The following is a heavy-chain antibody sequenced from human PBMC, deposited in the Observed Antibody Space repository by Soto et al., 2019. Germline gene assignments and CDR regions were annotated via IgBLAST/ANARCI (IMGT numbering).Heavy chain of an antibody. CDR2: IIPFLGIA. J-gene: IGHJ6*03. CDR1: GGTFSSYT. V-gene: IGHV1-69*02. D-gene: IGHD2-2*01. Sequence: QVQLVQSGAEVKKPGSSVKVSCKASGGTFSSYTISWVRQAPGQGLEWMGRIIPFLGIANYAQKFQGRVTITADKSTSTAYMELSSLRSEDTAVYYCARALSRHSRQYYYSMDVWGKGSTVTVSS. CDR3: ARALSRHSRQYYYSMDV.